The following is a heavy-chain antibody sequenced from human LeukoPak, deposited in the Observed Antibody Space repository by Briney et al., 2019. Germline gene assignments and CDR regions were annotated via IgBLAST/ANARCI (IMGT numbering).Heavy chain of an antibody. J-gene: IGHJ4*02. V-gene: IGHV3-23*01. CDR1: GFTFSNYA. CDR3: ANEPGSYFDY. CDR2: ISGSGGTT. D-gene: IGHD3-10*01. Sequence: GGSLRLSCAASGFTFSNYAMSWVRQAPGKGLEWVSAISGSGGTTYYADSVKGRFTISRDNSKNTLYLQMNSLRAEDTAVYYCANEPGSYFDYWGQGTLVTVSS.